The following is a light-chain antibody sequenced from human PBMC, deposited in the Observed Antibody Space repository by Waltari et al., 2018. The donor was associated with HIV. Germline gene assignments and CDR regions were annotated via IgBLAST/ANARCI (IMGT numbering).Light chain of an antibody. Sequence: QSVVTQPPSASGTPGQRVTISCSGSSSNIGRSPVNWYQQLPGTAPKLLISRNNQRPSGVPDRFSGSKSGASASLAISGLQSEDEADYYCAAWDDSLKGPVFGGGTKLTVL. J-gene: IGLJ2*01. CDR3: AAWDDSLKGPV. V-gene: IGLV1-44*01. CDR2: RNN. CDR1: SSNIGRSP.